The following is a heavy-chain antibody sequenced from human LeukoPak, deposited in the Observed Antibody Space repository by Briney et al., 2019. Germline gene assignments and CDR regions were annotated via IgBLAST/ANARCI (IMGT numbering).Heavy chain of an antibody. J-gene: IGHJ4*02. V-gene: IGHV3-23*01. CDR1: GFTFSAFG. Sequence: PGGSLRLSCAASGFTFSAFGMRWVRQTPGKGLELVSTIPASGGNTYYADSVRGRFTISRDDSKNTLYLQVNSLTAEDTARYYCVRYLSGWYYFDWWGQGTLVTVSS. D-gene: IGHD6-19*01. CDR3: VRYLSGWYYFDW. CDR2: IPASGGNT.